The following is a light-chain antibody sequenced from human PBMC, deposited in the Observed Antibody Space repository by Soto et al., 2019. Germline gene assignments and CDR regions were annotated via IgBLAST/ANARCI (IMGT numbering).Light chain of an antibody. V-gene: IGKV1-5*03. CDR3: QQYHRSPVT. CDR1: QSINSW. J-gene: IGKJ4*01. Sequence: DIQMTQSPSTLSAFVGDRVTITCRASQSINSWLAWYQQKPGKAPNLLIFKASNLESGAPSRFSGSGSGTEFTLTISSLQPDDFAYYYCQQYHRSPVTFGGGTKVEIK. CDR2: KAS.